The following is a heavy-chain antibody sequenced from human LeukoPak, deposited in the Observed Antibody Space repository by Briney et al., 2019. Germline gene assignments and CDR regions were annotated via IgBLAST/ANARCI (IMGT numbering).Heavy chain of an antibody. J-gene: IGHJ3*02. CDR1: GPTFTKAW. V-gene: IGHV3-15*01. CDR2: IKSNTDGGTT. CDR3: TTNPYDRSGYHI. D-gene: IGHD3-22*01. Sequence: NPGGSLRLSCAASGPTFTKAWMTWVRQAPGEGLEWVGRIKSNTDGGTTDYAAPVKGRFTISRDDSKNTLYLQMNSLKTEDTAVYYCTTNPYDRSGYHIWGQGTMVTVSS.